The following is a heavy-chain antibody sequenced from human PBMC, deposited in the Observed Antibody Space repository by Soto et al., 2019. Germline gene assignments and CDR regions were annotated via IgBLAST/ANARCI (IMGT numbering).Heavy chain of an antibody. V-gene: IGHV3-33*01. CDR3: AWDGWGILGVTGDDD. J-gene: IGHJ4*02. Sequence: QVQLVESGGGVVQPGRSLRLSCAASGFTFSSYGMYWVRQAPGKGLEWVAGIWYDGSNKYYADSVKGRFTISRDNSKNTLERQMNRPRAEGAAVYYCAWDGWGILGVTGDDDWCQGALVTVSS. CDR2: IWYDGSNK. D-gene: IGHD2-8*02. CDR1: GFTFSSYG.